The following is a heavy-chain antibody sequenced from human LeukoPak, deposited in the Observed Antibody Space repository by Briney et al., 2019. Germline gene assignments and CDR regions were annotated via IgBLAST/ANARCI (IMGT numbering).Heavy chain of an antibody. J-gene: IGHJ4*02. V-gene: IGHV3-23*01. CDR3: AKGERKAAAGTSFDY. CDR1: GFTFSIYP. D-gene: IGHD6-13*01. CDR2: ISGSGGST. Sequence: PGGSLRLSCAASGFTFSIYPMSCLRHAPGKGREWVTAISGSGGSTYYADSVKGRFPISRDNSKNTLYLQMNSLRAEDTAVYYCAKGERKAAAGTSFDYWGQGTLVTVSS.